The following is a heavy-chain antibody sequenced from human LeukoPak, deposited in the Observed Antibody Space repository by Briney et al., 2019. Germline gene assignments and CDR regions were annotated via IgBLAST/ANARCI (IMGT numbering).Heavy chain of an antibody. CDR2: ISTSGSAI. D-gene: IGHD3-22*01. V-gene: IGHV3-48*02. CDR1: GFTFSSYA. Sequence: GGSLRLSCAASGFTFSSYAMHWVRQAPGKGLEWVSYISTSGSAIYYANSVKGRFTISRGNAKNSLYLQMNSLRDEDTAVYYCAGEGALYDSSGYYYVTFDYWGQGTLVTVSS. CDR3: AGEGALYDSSGYYYVTFDY. J-gene: IGHJ4*02.